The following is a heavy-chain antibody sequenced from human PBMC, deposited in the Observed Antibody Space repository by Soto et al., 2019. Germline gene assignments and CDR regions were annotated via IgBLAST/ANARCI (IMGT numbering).Heavy chain of an antibody. D-gene: IGHD2-21*02. CDR1: GGTFSSYT. V-gene: IGHV1-69*08. CDR3: SIMETGRVVTPPNWFDP. CDR2: IIPILGTA. Sequence: SVKVSCKASGGTFSSYTISWVRQANGQRLEWMGRIIPILGTANYAQKFQGRATITADKSTSTAYMELSSLRSEDTAVYYCSIMETGRVVTPPNWFDPWGQGTLVTVSS. J-gene: IGHJ5*02.